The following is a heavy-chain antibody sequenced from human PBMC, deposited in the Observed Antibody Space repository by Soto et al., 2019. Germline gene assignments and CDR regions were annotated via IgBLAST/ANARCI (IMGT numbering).Heavy chain of an antibody. D-gene: IGHD3-3*01. J-gene: IGHJ4*02. CDR2: ISYDGSNK. CDR1: GFTFSSYA. CDR3: ARDHDFWRGADY. V-gene: IGHV3-30-3*01. Sequence: QVQLVESGGGVVQPGRSLRLSCAASGFTFSSYAMHWVRQAPGKGLEWVAVISYDGSNKYYADSVKGRFTISRDNSKNTLYLQMNSLRAEDTAVYYCARDHDFWRGADYWGQGTLVTVSS.